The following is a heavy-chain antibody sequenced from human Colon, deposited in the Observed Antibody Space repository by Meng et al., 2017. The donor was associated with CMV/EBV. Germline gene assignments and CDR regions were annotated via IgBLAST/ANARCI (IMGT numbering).Heavy chain of an antibody. V-gene: IGHV1-46*01. Sequence: SCKSYGYTFTGYYFRWGRQAPGRGLEWMGLISLGDGITSCAQKFKDRVSVTRDTSTSTVYMGLSGLTSDDTAVYYCTREPADTGCFDYWGQGTLVTVSS. J-gene: IGHJ4*02. CDR3: TREPADTGCFDY. CDR2: ISLGDGIT. CDR1: GYTFTGYY. D-gene: IGHD5-18*01.